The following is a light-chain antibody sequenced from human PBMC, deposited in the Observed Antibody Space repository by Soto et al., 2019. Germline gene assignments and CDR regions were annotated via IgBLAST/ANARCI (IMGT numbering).Light chain of an antibody. CDR1: QSVGGH. CDR2: DAS. CDR3: QLRNNWTPSIT. J-gene: IGKJ5*01. Sequence: EIVLTQSPATLSLSPGERATLSCRASQSVGGHLAWYQQKPGQAPRLLIYDASDRATGIPARFSGSGSETDFTLTVSSLEPDDFAVYYCQLRNNWTPSITFGQGTRLEIK. V-gene: IGKV3-11*01.